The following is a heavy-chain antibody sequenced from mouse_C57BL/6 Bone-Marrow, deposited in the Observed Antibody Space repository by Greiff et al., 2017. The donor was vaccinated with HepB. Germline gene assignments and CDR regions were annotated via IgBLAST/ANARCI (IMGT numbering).Heavy chain of an antibody. CDR3: ARGAVVDPWFAY. J-gene: IGHJ3*01. Sequence: EVKLMESVAELVRPGASVKLSCTASGFNIKNTYMHWVKQRPEQGLEWIGRIDPANGNTKYAPKFQGKATITADTSSNTAYLQLSSLTSEDTAIDYCARGAVVDPWFAYWGQGTLVTVSA. CDR1: GFNIKNTY. V-gene: IGHV14-3*01. D-gene: IGHD1-1*01. CDR2: IDPANGNT.